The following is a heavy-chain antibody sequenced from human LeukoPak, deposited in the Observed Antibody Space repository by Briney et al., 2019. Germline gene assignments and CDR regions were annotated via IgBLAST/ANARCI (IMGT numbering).Heavy chain of an antibody. Sequence: SVKVFCKASGGTFSSYAISWVRQAPGQGLEWMGRIIPILGIANYAQKFQGRVTITADKSTSTAYMELSSLRSEDTAVYYYARGAYDSSGPTIDYWGQGTLVTVSS. CDR1: GGTFSSYA. CDR2: IIPILGIA. D-gene: IGHD3-22*01. CDR3: ARGAYDSSGPTIDY. V-gene: IGHV1-69*04. J-gene: IGHJ4*02.